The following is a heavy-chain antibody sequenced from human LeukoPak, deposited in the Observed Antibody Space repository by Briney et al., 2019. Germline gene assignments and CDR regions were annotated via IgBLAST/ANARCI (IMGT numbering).Heavy chain of an antibody. CDR2: ISYDGSNK. CDR1: GFTFSSYG. J-gene: IGHJ4*02. D-gene: IGHD3-22*01. CDR3: TTEYKFNYYDSSGYYY. Sequence: PGGSLRLSCAASGFTFSSYGMHWVRQAPGKGLGWVALISYDGSNKYYADSVKGRFTISRGNSKNTLYLQMNSLKTEDTAVYYCTTEYKFNYYDSSGYYYWGQGTLVTVSS. V-gene: IGHV3-30*03.